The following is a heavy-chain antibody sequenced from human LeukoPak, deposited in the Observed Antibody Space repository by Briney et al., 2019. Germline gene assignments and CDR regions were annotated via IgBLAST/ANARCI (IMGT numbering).Heavy chain of an antibody. Sequence: GGSLRLSCAASGFTFSDYDMHWVRQATGKGLEWVSAIGTAGDTYYTGSVKGRFTISRENAKNSLYLQMNSLRAEDTAVYYCARGNWNYPFDYWGQGTLVTVSS. CDR3: ARGNWNYPFDY. CDR2: IGTAGDT. V-gene: IGHV3-13*01. D-gene: IGHD1-7*01. J-gene: IGHJ4*02. CDR1: GFTFSDYD.